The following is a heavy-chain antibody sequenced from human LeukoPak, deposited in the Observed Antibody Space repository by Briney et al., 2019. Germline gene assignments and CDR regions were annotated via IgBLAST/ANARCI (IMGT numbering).Heavy chain of an antibody. CDR2: MNPNSGNT. CDR1: GYTFTSYD. V-gene: IGHV1-8*01. J-gene: IGHJ4*02. CDR3: ASISYGDYSFDY. D-gene: IGHD4-17*01. Sequence: ASVKVSCTASGYTFTSYDINWVRQATGQGLEWMGWMNPNSGNTGYAQKFQGRVTMTRNTSISTAYMELRSLRSDDTAVYYCASISYGDYSFDYWGQGTLVTVSS.